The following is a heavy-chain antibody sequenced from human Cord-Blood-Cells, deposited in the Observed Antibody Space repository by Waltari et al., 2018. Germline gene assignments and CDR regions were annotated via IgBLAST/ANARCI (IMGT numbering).Heavy chain of an antibody. CDR1: GGSISSSSYY. V-gene: IGHV4-39*01. J-gene: IGHJ4*02. CDR3: ARQSSYVVD. Sequence: LQLQESGPGLVKPSETLSLTCTVSGGSISSSSYYWGWIRQPPGKGLEWIGSSDYSGSTYYTPSPKSLVAISVDTSKNQFLLKLSSVTAADTAVYYCARQSSYVVDWGQGTLVTVSS. CDR2: SDYSGST.